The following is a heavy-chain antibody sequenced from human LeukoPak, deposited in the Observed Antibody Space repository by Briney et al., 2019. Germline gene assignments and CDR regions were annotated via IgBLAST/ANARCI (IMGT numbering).Heavy chain of an antibody. D-gene: IGHD3-22*01. CDR3: ARDHAGSSGYRSPVLDY. Sequence: ASVKVSCKASGYTFTTYGISWVRQAPGQGLEWMGWISIYNGNTNYAQKLQGRVTVTTDTSTSTTYMELRSLRSDDTAVYYCARDHAGSSGYRSPVLDYWGQGTLVTVSS. J-gene: IGHJ4*02. CDR1: GYTFTTYG. V-gene: IGHV1-18*01. CDR2: ISIYNGNT.